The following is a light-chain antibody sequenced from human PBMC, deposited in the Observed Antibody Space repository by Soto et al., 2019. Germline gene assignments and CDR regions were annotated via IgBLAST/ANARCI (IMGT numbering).Light chain of an antibody. V-gene: IGKV3-15*01. CDR3: QQYNDWPT. Sequence: EIVMTQSPATLSVSPGERATLSCRASQSVSNNLAWYQQKPGQAPRLLIYSASIRASGIPARFSGSASGTEFTITISSLQSEDFAVYSCQQYNDWPTFGPGTKVDIK. CDR1: QSVSNN. CDR2: SAS. J-gene: IGKJ3*01.